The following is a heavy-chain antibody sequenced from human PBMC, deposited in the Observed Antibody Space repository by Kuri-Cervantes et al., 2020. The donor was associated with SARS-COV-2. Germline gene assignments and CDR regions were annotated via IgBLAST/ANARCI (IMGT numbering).Heavy chain of an antibody. CDR2: INQDGSEK. J-gene: IGHJ4*02. CDR3: VSETFGVLDS. D-gene: IGHD2-8*01. V-gene: IGHV3-7*01. Sequence: GESLKISCAASGLTFTNSWISWVRQAPGKGLEWVANINQDGSEKHSVDSVRGRFTISRDDAANSVDLLLNSLRVEDTAVYYCVSETFGVLDSWGQGGLVTVSS. CDR1: GLTFTNSW.